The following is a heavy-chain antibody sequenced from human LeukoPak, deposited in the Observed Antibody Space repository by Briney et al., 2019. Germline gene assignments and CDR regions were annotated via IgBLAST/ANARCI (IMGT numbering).Heavy chain of an antibody. CDR1: GFTFRTYA. Sequence: PGGSLRLSCSASGFTFRTYAMHWVRQAPGKGLEYVSAISSNGGSTYHADSVKGRFIISRDNSKNTLYLQMNSLRAEDTAIYYCVRHDWFDPWGQGTLVTVSS. V-gene: IGHV3-64D*06. CDR2: ISSNGGST. CDR3: VRHDWFDP. J-gene: IGHJ5*02.